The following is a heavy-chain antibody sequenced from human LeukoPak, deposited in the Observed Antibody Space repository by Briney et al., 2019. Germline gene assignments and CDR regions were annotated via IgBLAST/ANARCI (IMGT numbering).Heavy chain of an antibody. Sequence: SDTLSLTCTVSGASISSYYWSWIRHPPGKGLEWIGYIYYSGSTYYNPSLKIRVTISVDTYKNHFSLKLSSVPAADMGVYYCARDVGTTMTSAYGMDVWGQGTTVTVSS. V-gene: IGHV4-59*12. CDR1: GASISSYY. CDR3: ARDVGTTMTSAYGMDV. CDR2: IYYSGST. D-gene: IGHD1-1*01. J-gene: IGHJ6*02.